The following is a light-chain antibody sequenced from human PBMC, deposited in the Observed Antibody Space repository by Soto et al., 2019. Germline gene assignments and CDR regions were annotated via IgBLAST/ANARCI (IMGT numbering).Light chain of an antibody. CDR2: DAS. J-gene: IGKJ1*01. CDR1: QSVSSY. V-gene: IGKV3-11*01. Sequence: EIVLTQSPATLSLSPGEIATLSCRASQSVSSYLAWYQQKPGQAPRLLIYDASNRATGLPARFSGSGSGTYLPLTISSLEPEDFAVYYCQQLSNWPTFGQGTKVDIK. CDR3: QQLSNWPT.